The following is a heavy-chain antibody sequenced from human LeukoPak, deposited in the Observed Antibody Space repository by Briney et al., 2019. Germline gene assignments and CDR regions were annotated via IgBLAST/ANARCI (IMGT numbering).Heavy chain of an antibody. V-gene: IGHV4-4*09. Sequence: SETLSLTCTVSGGSISSYYWSWIRQPPGKGLERIGYIYTSGSTNYNPSLKSRVTISVDTSKNQFSLKLSSVTAADTAVYYCARSIHPGVAAAENWFDPWGQGTLVTVSS. CDR3: ARSIHPGVAAAENWFDP. D-gene: IGHD6-13*01. CDR2: IYTSGST. J-gene: IGHJ5*02. CDR1: GGSISSYY.